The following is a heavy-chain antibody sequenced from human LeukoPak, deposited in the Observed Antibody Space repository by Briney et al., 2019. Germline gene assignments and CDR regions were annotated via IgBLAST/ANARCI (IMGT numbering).Heavy chain of an antibody. CDR1: GFTFSSYS. Sequence: GGSLRLSCAASGFTFSSYSMNWVRQAPGKGLEWVSSISSSSSYIYYADSVKGRFTISRDNAKNSLYLQMNSLRAEDTAVYYCARVRPMEANWFDPWGQGTLVTVSS. J-gene: IGHJ5*02. CDR2: ISSSSSYI. CDR3: ARVRPMEANWFDP. D-gene: IGHD3-10*01. V-gene: IGHV3-21*01.